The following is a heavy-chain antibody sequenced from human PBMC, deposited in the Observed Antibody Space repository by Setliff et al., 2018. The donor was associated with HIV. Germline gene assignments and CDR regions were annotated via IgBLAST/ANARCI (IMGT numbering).Heavy chain of an antibody. CDR1: GYIVTTYY. CDR3: ARDSPYGGNSGAFDI. Sequence: ASVKVSCKASGYIVTTYYIHWVRQAPGQGLEWMGIFNPSGGTTTYAQTFQGRVTMTRDTSPSTVYMELSSLRSEDTAVYYCARDSPYGGNSGAFDIWGQGTMVTVSS. V-gene: IGHV1-46*01. CDR2: FNPSGGTT. J-gene: IGHJ3*02. D-gene: IGHD2-21*02.